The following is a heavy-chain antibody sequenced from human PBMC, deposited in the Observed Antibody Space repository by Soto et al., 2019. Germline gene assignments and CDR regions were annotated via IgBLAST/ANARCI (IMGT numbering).Heavy chain of an antibody. CDR1: GGTFSSYA. Sequence: QVQLVQSGAEVKKPGSSVTVSCKASGGTFSSYAISWVRQAPGQGLEWMGGIIPIFGTANYAQRFQGRVTITADKSTSTAYMELSSLRSEDTAVYYCARWAMVRGDSDYDYYGMDVWGQGTTVTV. D-gene: IGHD3-10*01. V-gene: IGHV1-69*06. J-gene: IGHJ6*02. CDR3: ARWAMVRGDSDYDYYGMDV. CDR2: IIPIFGTA.